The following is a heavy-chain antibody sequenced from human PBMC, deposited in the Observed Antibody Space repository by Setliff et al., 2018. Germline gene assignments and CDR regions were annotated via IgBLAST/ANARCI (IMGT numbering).Heavy chain of an antibody. CDR2: VSFSGTT. V-gene: IGHV4-59*04. CDR3: ARHGGWSPFDF. Sequence: SETLSLTCSVAGGSMTDFFWHWFRRPPGKGLEWIGSVSFSGTTYYNPSLKNRGTISVDKSQTHFSLRLTSVTAADTAVYYCARHGGWSPFDFWGPGALVTVSS. CDR1: GGSMTDFF. J-gene: IGHJ4*02. D-gene: IGHD3-16*01.